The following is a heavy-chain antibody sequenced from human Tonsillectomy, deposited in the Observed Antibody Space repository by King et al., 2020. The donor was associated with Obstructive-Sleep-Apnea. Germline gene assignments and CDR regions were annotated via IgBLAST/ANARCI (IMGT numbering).Heavy chain of an antibody. CDR2: ISAYNGNT. CDR1: GYTFTNYG. Sequence: VQLVQSGAEVKKPGASVKVSCKASGYTFTNYGISWVRQAPGQGLEWMGWISAYNGNTNNAQKFQGRVTMTTATSTSTAYMELRSLRSDDTAVYYCARAPPFDPNWFDPWGQGTLVTVSS. J-gene: IGHJ5*02. CDR3: ARAPPFDPNWFDP. V-gene: IGHV1-18*04.